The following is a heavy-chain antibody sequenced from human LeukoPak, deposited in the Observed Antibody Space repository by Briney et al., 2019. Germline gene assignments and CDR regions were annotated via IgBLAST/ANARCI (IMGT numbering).Heavy chain of an antibody. CDR3: AKDQEGNWFDP. J-gene: IGHJ5*02. CDR1: GGSISSGGYY. Sequence: SQTLSLTCTVSGGSISSGGYYWSWLRQPPGKGLEWIGYIYHSGSTYYNPSLKSRVTISVDRSKNQFSLKLSSVTAADTAVYYCAKDQEGNWFDPWGQGTLVTVSS. CDR2: IYHSGST. V-gene: IGHV4-30-2*01.